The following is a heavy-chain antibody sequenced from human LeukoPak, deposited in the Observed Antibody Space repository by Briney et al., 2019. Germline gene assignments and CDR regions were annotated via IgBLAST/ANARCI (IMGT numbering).Heavy chain of an antibody. Sequence: RSGGSLRLSCAASGFTFSSYGMHWVRQAPGKGLEWVAFIRYDGSNKYYADSVKGRFTISRDNSKNTLYLQMNSLRAEDTAVYYCAKDRAAADYFDYWGQGTLVTVSS. D-gene: IGHD6-13*01. V-gene: IGHV3-30*02. CDR3: AKDRAAADYFDY. J-gene: IGHJ4*02. CDR1: GFTFSSYG. CDR2: IRYDGSNK.